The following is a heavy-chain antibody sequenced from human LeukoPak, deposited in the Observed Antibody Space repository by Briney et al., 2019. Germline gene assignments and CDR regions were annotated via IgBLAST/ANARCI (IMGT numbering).Heavy chain of an antibody. CDR1: GFTFDNYA. D-gene: IGHD6-19*01. J-gene: IGHJ4*02. Sequence: RGGSLRLSCAASGFTFDNYAMHWVRQAPGKGLEWVSGISWNSGSVGYADSVKGRFTISRDNAKNSLYLQMNNLRGEDAAFYYCAKGEKKWLARQPDYWGQGTLVTVSS. CDR3: AKGEKKWLARQPDY. CDR2: ISWNSGSV. V-gene: IGHV3-9*01.